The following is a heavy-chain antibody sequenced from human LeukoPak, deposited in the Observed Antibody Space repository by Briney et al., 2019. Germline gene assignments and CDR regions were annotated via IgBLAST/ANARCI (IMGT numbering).Heavy chain of an antibody. Sequence: ASVKVSCKASGYTFTSYYMHWVRQAPGQGLEWMGGIIPIFGTANYAQKFQGRVTITADESTSTAYMELSSLRSEDTAVYYCAAAPVGSSGSYKPLLWVSYYYYYYMDVWGKGTTVTISS. D-gene: IGHD3-10*01. CDR1: GYTFTSYY. CDR3: AAAPVGSSGSYKPLLWVSYYYYYYMDV. J-gene: IGHJ6*03. V-gene: IGHV1-69*13. CDR2: IIPIFGTA.